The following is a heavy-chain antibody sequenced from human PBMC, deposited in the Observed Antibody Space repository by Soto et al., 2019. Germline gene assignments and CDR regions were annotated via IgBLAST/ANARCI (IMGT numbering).Heavy chain of an antibody. CDR2: ISYDGSNK. D-gene: IGHD1-7*01. Sequence: QVQLVESGGGVVQPGRSLRLSCAASGFTFSSYAMHWVRQAPGQGLEWVALISYDGSNKYYADSVKGRFTISRDNSKNTLYLQMNSLRPEATAVYHCARDQGGTTLYYHGMDVWGQGTTGTVSS. J-gene: IGHJ6*02. V-gene: IGHV3-30-3*01. CDR3: ARDQGGTTLYYHGMDV. CDR1: GFTFSSYA.